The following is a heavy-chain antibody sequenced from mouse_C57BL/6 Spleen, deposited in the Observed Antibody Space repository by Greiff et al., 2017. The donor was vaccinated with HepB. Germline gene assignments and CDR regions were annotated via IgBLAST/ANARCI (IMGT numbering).Heavy chain of an antibody. V-gene: IGHV1-52*01. CDR1: GYTFTSYW. CDR2: IDPSDSET. D-gene: IGHD2-4*01. Sequence: QVQLKQPGAELVRPGSSVKLSCKASGYTFTSYWMHWVKQRPIQGLEWIGNIDPSDSETHYNQKFKDKATLTVDKSSSTAYMQLSSLTSEDSAVYYCARTYYDYDWFAYWGQGTLVTVSA. J-gene: IGHJ3*01. CDR3: ARTYYDYDWFAY.